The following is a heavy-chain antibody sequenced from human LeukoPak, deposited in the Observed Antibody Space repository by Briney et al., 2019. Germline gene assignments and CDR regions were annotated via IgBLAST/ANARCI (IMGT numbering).Heavy chain of an antibody. CDR1: RYTFTSYY. CDR3: ARDRGDGAYGDYGFDY. J-gene: IGHJ4*02. Sequence: ASVKVSCKASRYTFTSYYMHWVRQAPGQGLEWMGWINPSSGGTNYAQKFQGRVTVTRDTSISTAYMELSRLRSDDTAVYFCARDRGDGAYGDYGFDYWGQGTLVTVSS. V-gene: IGHV1-2*02. D-gene: IGHD4-17*01. CDR2: INPSSGGT.